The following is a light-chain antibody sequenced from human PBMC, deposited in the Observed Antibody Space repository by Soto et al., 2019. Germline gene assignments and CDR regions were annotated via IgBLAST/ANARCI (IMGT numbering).Light chain of an antibody. CDR2: GAS. J-gene: IGKJ3*01. V-gene: IGKV3D-20*02. CDR3: QQRSNWPPGSVT. CDR1: QSVSSSY. Sequence: EIVLTQSPGTLSLSPGERATLSCRASQSVSSSYLAWYQQIPGQAPRLLIYGASKRATGIPDRFSGSGSGTDFTLTISRMEPEDFAVYYCQQRSNWPPGSVTFGPGTKVDIK.